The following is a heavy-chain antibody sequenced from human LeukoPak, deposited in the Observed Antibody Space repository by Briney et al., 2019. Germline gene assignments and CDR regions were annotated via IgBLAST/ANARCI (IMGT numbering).Heavy chain of an antibody. V-gene: IGHV3-21*01. Sequence: GGSLRLSCAASGFTFSSYTMHWVRQAPGRGLEWVSSISSSSSYIYYADAVKGRFTISRDNAKNSLYLQMNSLRAEDTAVYYCARDFGYDILTGYLFFHYWGQGTLVTVSS. CDR1: GFTFSSYT. CDR2: ISSSSSYI. J-gene: IGHJ4*02. CDR3: ARDFGYDILTGYLFFHY. D-gene: IGHD3-9*01.